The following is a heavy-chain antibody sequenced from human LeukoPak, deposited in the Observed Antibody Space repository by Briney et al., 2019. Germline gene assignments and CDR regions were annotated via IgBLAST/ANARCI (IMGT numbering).Heavy chain of an antibody. Sequence: PGGSLRLSCAASGFTFSSYEMNWVRQAPGKGLEWVSYISSSGSTIYYADSVKGRFTISRDNAKNSLYLQMNSLRAEDTAVYYCARDARKGIAVAGTSAGARYYGMDVWGQGTTVTVSS. J-gene: IGHJ6*02. CDR3: ARDARKGIAVAGTSAGARYYGMDV. V-gene: IGHV3-48*03. D-gene: IGHD6-19*01. CDR1: GFTFSSYE. CDR2: ISSSGSTI.